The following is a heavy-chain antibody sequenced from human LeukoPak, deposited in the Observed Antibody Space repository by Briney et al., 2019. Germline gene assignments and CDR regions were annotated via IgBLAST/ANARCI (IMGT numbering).Heavy chain of an antibody. J-gene: IGHJ4*02. CDR3: AKDPSYYYDSSGYYHY. D-gene: IGHD3-22*01. CDR1: GFTFSNYW. V-gene: IGHV3-7*03. Sequence: PGGSLRLSCAVSGFTFSNYWMSWVRQAPGKGLEWVANIKQDGSEKYYVDSVEGRFTISRDNAKNSLYLQMNSLRAEDTAVYYCAKDPSYYYDSSGYYHYWGQGTLVTVSS. CDR2: IKQDGSEK.